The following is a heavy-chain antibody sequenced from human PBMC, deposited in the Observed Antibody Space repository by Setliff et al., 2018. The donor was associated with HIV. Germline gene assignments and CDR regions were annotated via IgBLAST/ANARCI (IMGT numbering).Heavy chain of an antibody. CDR2: IYPGDSDT. J-gene: IGHJ4*02. D-gene: IGHD3-3*01. CDR3: ARSPVTYTRPFVILEYYFDS. V-gene: IGHV5-51*01. Sequence: GESLKISCQGSGYSFYQYSIAWVRQMPGKGLECMGIIYPGDSDTRYSPSIQGRVIVSADKSIDTAYLQWSSLKASDTAIYYCARSPVTYTRPFVILEYYFDSWGQGTRVTVSS. CDR1: GYSFYQYS.